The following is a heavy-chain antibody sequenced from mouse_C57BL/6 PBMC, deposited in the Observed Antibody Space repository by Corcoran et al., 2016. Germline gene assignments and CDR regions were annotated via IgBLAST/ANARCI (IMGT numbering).Heavy chain of an antibody. J-gene: IGHJ1*03. CDR3: ARAPHGNYWYFDV. Sequence: DVQLQESGPGLVKPSQSLSLTCSVTGYSITSGYYWNWIRQFPGNKLEWMGYISYDGSNNYNPSLKNRISITRETSKNQFFLKLNSVTTEYTATYYCARAPHGNYWYFDVWGTGTTVTVSS. CDR2: ISYDGSN. CDR1: GYSITSGYY. V-gene: IGHV3-6*01. D-gene: IGHD2-1*01.